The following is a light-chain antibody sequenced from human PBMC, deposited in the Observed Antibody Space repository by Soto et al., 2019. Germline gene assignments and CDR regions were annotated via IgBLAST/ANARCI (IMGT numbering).Light chain of an antibody. CDR3: CSYAGSSAFPYV. Sequence: QSVLTQPASVSGSPGQSITISRTGTSSDVGSYNLVSWYQQHPGKAPKLMIYEVSKRPSGVSNRFSGSKSGNTASLTISGLQAEDEADYYCCSYAGSSAFPYVFGTGTKLTVL. CDR2: EVS. J-gene: IGLJ1*01. CDR1: SSDVGSYNL. V-gene: IGLV2-23*02.